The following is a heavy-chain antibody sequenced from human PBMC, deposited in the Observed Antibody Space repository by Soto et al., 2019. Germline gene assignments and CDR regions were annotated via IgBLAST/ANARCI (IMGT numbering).Heavy chain of an antibody. V-gene: IGHV3-23*01. Sequence: GGSLRLCCSASGFTFSSYAMSWVRQAPGKGLERVSAISGCDGSTYYADSVKGRFTISVDISKNTLYLQMNSLTAGDTAVYYCAKVVPVADTPPANYYFDYWGQGT. CDR3: AKVVPVADTPPANYYFDY. CDR1: GFTFSSYA. J-gene: IGHJ4*02. D-gene: IGHD2-15*01. CDR2: ISGCDGST.